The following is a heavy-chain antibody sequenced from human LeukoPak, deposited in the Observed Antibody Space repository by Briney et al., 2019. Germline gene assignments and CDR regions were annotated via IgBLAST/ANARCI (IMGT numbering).Heavy chain of an antibody. D-gene: IGHD6-25*01. CDR3: ARVSSVIRESLYYFDY. J-gene: IGHJ4*02. Sequence: SETLSLTCTVSGGSISSYYWSWIRQPAGKGLEWIGRIYTSGSTNYNPSLKSRVTMSVDTSKNQFSLKLSSVTAADTAVYYCARVSSVIRESLYYFDYWGQGTLVTVSS. CDR1: GGSISSYY. CDR2: IYTSGST. V-gene: IGHV4-4*07.